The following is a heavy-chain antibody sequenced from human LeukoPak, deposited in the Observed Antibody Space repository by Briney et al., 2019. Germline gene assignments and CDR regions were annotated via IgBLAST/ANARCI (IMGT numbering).Heavy chain of an antibody. CDR3: AKDPSSGSSGWFLPNWFDP. CDR1: GFTFSSYA. Sequence: QSGGSLRLSCAASGFTFSSYAMSWVRQAPGKGLEWVSAISGSGGSTYYADSVKGRFTISRDNSKNTLYLQMNSLRAEDTAVYYCAKDPSSGSSGWFLPNWFDPWGQGTLVTVSS. D-gene: IGHD6-19*01. CDR2: ISGSGGST. V-gene: IGHV3-23*01. J-gene: IGHJ5*02.